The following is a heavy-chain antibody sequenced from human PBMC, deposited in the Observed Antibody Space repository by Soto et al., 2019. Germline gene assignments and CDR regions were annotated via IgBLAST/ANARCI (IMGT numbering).Heavy chain of an antibody. J-gene: IGHJ6*02. CDR3: ARDPPIPTLTIQRFYYYVMDV. CDR1: GFTFSSYA. Sequence: GGSLRLSCAASGFTFSSYAMSWVRQAPGKGLEWVSSISDSGGNTYYADAVKGRFTISRDNSKNTLYLQMNSLRAEDTAVYYCARDPPIPTLTIQRFYYYVMDVWGQGTTVTVSS. CDR2: ISDSGGNT. D-gene: IGHD2-21*01. V-gene: IGHV3-23*01.